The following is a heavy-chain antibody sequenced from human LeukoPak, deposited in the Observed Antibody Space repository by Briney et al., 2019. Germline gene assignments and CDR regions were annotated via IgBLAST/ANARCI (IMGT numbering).Heavy chain of an antibody. V-gene: IGHV3-11*06. D-gene: IGHD3-22*01. CDR2: ISSVNNYA. Sequence: GGSLRLSCAASGYSFRDSNMCWIRQAPGEGLEWVSLISSVNNYAHYGDTVKGRFTISIHNAQSSLYLQMKSLRAEDTAVYFCATVYDSGGYYFNYWGEGTVVTVSS. CDR3: ATVYDSGGYYFNY. CDR1: GYSFRDSN. J-gene: IGHJ4*02.